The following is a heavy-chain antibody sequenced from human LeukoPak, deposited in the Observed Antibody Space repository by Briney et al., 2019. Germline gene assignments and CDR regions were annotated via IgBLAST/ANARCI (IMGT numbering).Heavy chain of an antibody. Sequence: GGTLRLSCAASGFTFSSYGMSWVRQAPGKGLEWVSAISGSGGSTHYADSVKGRFTISRDNSKNTLYLQMNSLRAEDTAVYYCAKVSGSGVATLRAFDIWGQGTMVTVSS. D-gene: IGHD3-3*01. V-gene: IGHV3-23*01. CDR3: AKVSGSGVATLRAFDI. J-gene: IGHJ3*02. CDR2: ISGSGGST. CDR1: GFTFSSYG.